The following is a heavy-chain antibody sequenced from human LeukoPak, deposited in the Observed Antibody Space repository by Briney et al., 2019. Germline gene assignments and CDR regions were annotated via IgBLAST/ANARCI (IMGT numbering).Heavy chain of an antibody. J-gene: IGHJ2*01. Sequence: SETLSLTCAVYGGSFSGYYWSWIRQPPGKGLEWIGEINHSGSTNYNPSLKSRVTISVDTSKNQFSLKLSSVTAADTAVYYCARRVEGSSWYGNWYFDLWGRGTLVTVSS. D-gene: IGHD6-13*01. CDR1: GGSFSGYY. CDR3: ARRVEGSSWYGNWYFDL. CDR2: INHSGST. V-gene: IGHV4-34*01.